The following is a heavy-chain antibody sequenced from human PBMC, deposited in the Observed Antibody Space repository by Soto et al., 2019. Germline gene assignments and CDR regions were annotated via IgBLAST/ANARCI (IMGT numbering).Heavy chain of an antibody. CDR1: DGSISSYY. J-gene: IGHJ6*02. Sequence: PSETLSLTCTVSDGSISSYYLSWIRQPPGKGLEWIGYIYYSGSTNYNPSLKSRVTISVDTSKNQFSLKLSSVTAADTAVYYCARVRESGWPYYYYYGMDVWGQGTTVTVSS. CDR2: IYYSGST. CDR3: ARVRESGWPYYYYYGMDV. V-gene: IGHV4-59*01. D-gene: IGHD6-19*01.